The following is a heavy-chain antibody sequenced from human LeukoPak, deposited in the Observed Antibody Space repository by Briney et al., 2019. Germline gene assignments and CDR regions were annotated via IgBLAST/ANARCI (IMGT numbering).Heavy chain of an antibody. D-gene: IGHD2-21*01. CDR3: ARDYGPYPGCSWFDP. CDR2: INCNGGGT. Sequence: ASVKVSCKASGYTFTGYYIHWVRQAPGQGLEWMGRINCNGGGTSYAQKFQGRVTMTRDTSVSTAYMELDRLTSDDTAVYYCARDYGPYPGCSWFDPWGQGTLVTVSS. CDR1: GYTFTGYY. V-gene: IGHV1-2*06. J-gene: IGHJ5*02.